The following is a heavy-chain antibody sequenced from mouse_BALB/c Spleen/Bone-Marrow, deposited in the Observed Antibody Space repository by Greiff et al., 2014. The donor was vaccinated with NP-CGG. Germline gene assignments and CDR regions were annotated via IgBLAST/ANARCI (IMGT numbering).Heavy chain of an antibody. Sequence: VQLVESGAELMKPGASVKISCKATGYTFSSYWIEWVKQRPGHGLEWIGEILPGSGSTNYNEKFKGKATFTADTSSNTAYMQLNSLTSEDSAVYDYARGYAMDYWGQGTSVTVSS. J-gene: IGHJ4*01. V-gene: IGHV1-9*01. CDR3: ARGYAMDY. CDR2: ILPGSGST. CDR1: GYTFSSYW.